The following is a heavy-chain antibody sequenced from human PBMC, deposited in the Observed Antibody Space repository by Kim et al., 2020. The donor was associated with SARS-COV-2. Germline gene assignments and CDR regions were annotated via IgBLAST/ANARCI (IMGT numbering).Heavy chain of an antibody. CDR3: ARHIRTDILTGYFDY. Sequence: ASVKGRFTISRENAKNSLYLKMNSLGAEDTAVYYCARHIRTDILTGYFDYWGQGTLVTVSS. V-gene: IGHV3-11*03. D-gene: IGHD3-9*01. J-gene: IGHJ4*02.